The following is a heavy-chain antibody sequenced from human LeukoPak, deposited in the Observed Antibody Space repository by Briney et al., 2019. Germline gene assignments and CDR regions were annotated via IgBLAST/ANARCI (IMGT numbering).Heavy chain of an antibody. J-gene: IGHJ6*03. Sequence: ASVKVSCKASGYTFTGYYMHWVRQAPGQGLEWMGWINPNSGGTNYAQKFQGRVTMTRDTSISTAYMELSRLRSDDTAVYYCARDPSGSGSYYNEYYYYYYMDVWGKGTTVTISS. D-gene: IGHD3-10*01. V-gene: IGHV1-2*02. CDR2: INPNSGGT. CDR3: ARDPSGSGSYYNEYYYYYYMDV. CDR1: GYTFTGYY.